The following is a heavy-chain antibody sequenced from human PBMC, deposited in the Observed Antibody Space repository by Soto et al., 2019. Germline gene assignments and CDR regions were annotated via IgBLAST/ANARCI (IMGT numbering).Heavy chain of an antibody. J-gene: IGHJ5*02. V-gene: IGHV4-59*08. CDR3: ARQFPVAAGNYWFDP. CDR1: GGSISNYY. D-gene: IGHD6-13*01. Sequence: SETLSLTCTVSGGSISNYYWSWIRQPPGKGLEWIGYIYYSGSTNYNPSLKSRVTISVDTSKNQFSLKLSSVTAADTAVYYCARQFPVAAGNYWFDPWGQGTLVTVSS. CDR2: IYYSGST.